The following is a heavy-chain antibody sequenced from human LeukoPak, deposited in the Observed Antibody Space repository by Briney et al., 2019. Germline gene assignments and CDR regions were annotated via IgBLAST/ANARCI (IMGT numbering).Heavy chain of an antibody. Sequence: GGSLRLSCAASGFSFSDYTMHWVRQAPGKGLEWVAVISYDAGTKYYADSVKGRFTISRDNSKNTLYLQMNSLRPENTAMYYCARDPLRGIPDYFDYWGQGTLVTASS. V-gene: IGHV3-30-3*01. J-gene: IGHJ4*02. CDR1: GFSFSDYT. CDR2: ISYDAGTK. CDR3: ARDPLRGIPDYFDY. D-gene: IGHD2-21*01.